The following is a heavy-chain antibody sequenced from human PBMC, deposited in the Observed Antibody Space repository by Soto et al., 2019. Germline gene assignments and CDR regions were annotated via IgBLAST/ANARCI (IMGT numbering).Heavy chain of an antibody. V-gene: IGHV4-34*01. CDR3: ARDVGLRYCSGGSCYYFDY. D-gene: IGHD2-15*01. CDR1: GGSFSGYY. J-gene: IGHJ4*02. Sequence: SETLSLTCAVYGGSFSGYYWSWIRQPPEKGLEWIGEINHSGSTNYNPSLKSRVTISVDTSKNQFSLKLSSVTAADTAVYYCARDVGLRYCSGGSCYYFDYWGQGTLVTVSS. CDR2: INHSGST.